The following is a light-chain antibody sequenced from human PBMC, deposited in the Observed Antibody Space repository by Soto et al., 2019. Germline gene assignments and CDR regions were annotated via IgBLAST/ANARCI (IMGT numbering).Light chain of an antibody. V-gene: IGLV2-8*01. CDR3: SSHSGSNLVV. CDR2: EVN. J-gene: IGLJ2*01. CDR1: SSNVGGYNY. Sequence: QSALTQPPSPSGSPGQSVTISCTGTSSNVGGYNYVSWYQQHPGKAPKLMTYEVNKRPSGVPDRFSGSKSGNTASLTVSGLQAEDEADYYCSSHSGSNLVVFGGGTKLTVL.